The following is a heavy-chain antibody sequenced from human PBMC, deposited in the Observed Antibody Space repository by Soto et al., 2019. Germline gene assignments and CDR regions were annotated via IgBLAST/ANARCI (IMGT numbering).Heavy chain of an antibody. V-gene: IGHV4-39*01. CDR3: ARGFPTVVTVDY. CDR2: IYYSGST. Sequence: SETLSLTCTVSGGSINNYYWGWIRQPPGKGLEWIGSIYYSGSTYYNPSLKSRVTISVDTSKNQFSLKLSSVTAADTAVYYCARGFPTVVTVDYWGQGTLVTVSS. J-gene: IGHJ4*02. D-gene: IGHD4-17*01. CDR1: GGSINNYY.